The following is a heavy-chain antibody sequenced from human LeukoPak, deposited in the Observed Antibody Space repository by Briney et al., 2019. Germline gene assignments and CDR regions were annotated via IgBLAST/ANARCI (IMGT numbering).Heavy chain of an antibody. J-gene: IGHJ6*03. CDR2: IYTSGST. Sequence: SETLSPTCTVSGGSISGYYWSWIRQPAGKGLEWIGRIYTSGSTNYNPSLKSRVTMSVDTSKNQFSLKLSSVTAADTAVYYCARQGAYYYYMDVWGKGTTVTVSS. V-gene: IGHV4-4*07. CDR3: ARQGAYYYYMDV. CDR1: GGSISGYY.